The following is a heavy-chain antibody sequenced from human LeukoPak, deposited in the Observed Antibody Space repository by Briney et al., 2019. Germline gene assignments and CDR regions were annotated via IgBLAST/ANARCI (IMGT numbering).Heavy chain of an antibody. CDR3: ARSAFSGFDI. V-gene: IGHV4-4*07. CDR1: GASINTFY. CDR2: SYASGTT. J-gene: IGHJ3*02. Sequence: PSETLSLTCIMSGASINTFYWSWIRQPAGRGLEWIGRSYASGTTYYNPALNSRAAVSIDTSKNIFSLKLTSVTAADTAVYYCARSAFSGFDIWGRGTMVTVSS. D-gene: IGHD5-12*01.